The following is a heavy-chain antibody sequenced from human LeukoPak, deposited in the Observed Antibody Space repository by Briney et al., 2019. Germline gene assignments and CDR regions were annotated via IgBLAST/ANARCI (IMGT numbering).Heavy chain of an antibody. CDR2: IYYSGST. V-gene: IGHV4-39*01. J-gene: IGHJ4*02. CDR1: GGSISSSSYY. CDR3: ARHGTPHIAAAGMLDY. Sequence: SETLSLTCTVSGGSISSSSYYWGWIRQPPGKGLEWIGSIYYSGSTYYNPSLKSRVTISVDTSKNQFSLKLSSVTAADTAVYYCARHGTPHIAAAGMLDYWGQGTLVTVSS. D-gene: IGHD6-13*01.